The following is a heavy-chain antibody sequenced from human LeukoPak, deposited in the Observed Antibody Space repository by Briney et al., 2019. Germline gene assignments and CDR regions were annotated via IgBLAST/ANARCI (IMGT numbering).Heavy chain of an antibody. CDR1: AYSISSGYY. CDR2: IYHRGST. D-gene: IGHD6-13*01. J-gene: IGHJ4*02. Sequence: PSQTLSLTCAVSAYSISSGYYWGWIRQPPGKGLEWIGSIYHRGSTYYNPSLKSRVTISVDTSKNQFTLKLSSVTAADTAVYYCARAESYSSSWFDYWGQGTLVTVSS. V-gene: IGHV4-38-2*01. CDR3: ARAESYSSSWFDY.